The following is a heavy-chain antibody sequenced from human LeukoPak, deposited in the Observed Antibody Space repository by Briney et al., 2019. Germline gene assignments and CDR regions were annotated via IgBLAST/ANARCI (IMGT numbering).Heavy chain of an antibody. J-gene: IGHJ3*02. V-gene: IGHV4-4*07. CDR1: GGSISSYY. Sequence: SETLSLTCTVSGGSISSYYWSWIRQPAGKGLEWIGRIYTSGSTNYNPSLKSRVTMSVDTSKNQFSLKLSSVTAADTAVYYCARDARTSAENAFDIWGQGTMVTVSS. D-gene: IGHD2-2*01. CDR2: IYTSGST. CDR3: ARDARTSAENAFDI.